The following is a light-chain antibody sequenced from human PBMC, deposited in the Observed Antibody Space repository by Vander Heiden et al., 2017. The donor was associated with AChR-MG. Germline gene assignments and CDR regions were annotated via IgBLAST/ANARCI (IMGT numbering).Light chain of an antibody. CDR1: QSISTY. V-gene: IGKV1-39*01. Sequence: DIQMTQSPSSLSASVGDSVTISCRASQSISTYLNWYQQKPGKAPKLLIHAASSLQSGVPSRFSGSGSGTDFTLTISSLHPEDFATYYCQQSFSSPPDSQFTFGPGTKVDIK. CDR3: QQSFSSPPDSQFT. J-gene: IGKJ3*01. CDR2: AAS.